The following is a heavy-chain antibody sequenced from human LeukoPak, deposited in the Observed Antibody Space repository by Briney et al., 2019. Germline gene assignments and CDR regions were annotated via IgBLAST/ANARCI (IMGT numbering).Heavy chain of an antibody. J-gene: IGHJ2*01. CDR2: INPNSGGT. V-gene: IGHV1-2*02. Sequence: GASAKVSCKASGYTFTGYYMHWVLQAPGHGLEWMGWINPNSGGTNYAQKFQGRVTMTRDTSISTACMELSRLRSDDTAVYYCARDPKIAVAGGERYFDLWGRGTLVTVSS. CDR1: GYTFTGYY. D-gene: IGHD6-19*01. CDR3: ARDPKIAVAGGERYFDL.